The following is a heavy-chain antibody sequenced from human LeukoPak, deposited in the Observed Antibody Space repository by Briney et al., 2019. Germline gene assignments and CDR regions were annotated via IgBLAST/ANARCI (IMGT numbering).Heavy chain of an antibody. CDR3: ARGVQGSGSSYPGILDS. V-gene: IGHV3-66*01. CDR1: GFTVSSNY. Sequence: GGSLRLSCAASGFTVSSNYMSWVRQAPGKGLEWVSVIYSGGSTYYADSVKGRFTISRDDSKNTLYLQLSSLRAEDTAVYYCARGVQGSGSSYPGILDSWGQGTLITVSS. CDR2: IYSGGST. J-gene: IGHJ4*02. D-gene: IGHD3-10*01.